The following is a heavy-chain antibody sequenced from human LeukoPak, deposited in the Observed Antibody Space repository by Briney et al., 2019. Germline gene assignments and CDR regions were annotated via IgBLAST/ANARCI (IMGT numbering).Heavy chain of an antibody. CDR2: VESNPAGGRA. V-gene: IGHV3-15*04. CDR1: GFTFVNAW. J-gene: IGHJ4*02. D-gene: IGHD3-3*01. CDR3: STLAYDVHY. Sequence: GGSLRLSCAASGFTFVNAWMTWVRQAPGKGLEWVGRVESNPAGGRAGYAAPVKGRFTISRDDSRSTLYLQLNNLRAEDTAVYYCSTLAYDVHYWGRGTLITVSS.